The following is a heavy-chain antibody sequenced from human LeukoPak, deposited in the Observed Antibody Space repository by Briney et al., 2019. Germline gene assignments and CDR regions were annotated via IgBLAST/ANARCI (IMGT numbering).Heavy chain of an antibody. CDR1: GFTFSSYA. V-gene: IGHV3-23*01. CDR3: ARPQGYFAANFDY. Sequence: PGGSLRLSCAASGFTFSSYAMSWVRQAPGKGLEWISGISGRDGSTYYVDSVKGRFTISRDNSKNTLYLQMNSLRGEDTAVFYCARPQGYFAANFDYWGQGTLVTVSS. CDR2: ISGRDGST. D-gene: IGHD3-22*01. J-gene: IGHJ4*02.